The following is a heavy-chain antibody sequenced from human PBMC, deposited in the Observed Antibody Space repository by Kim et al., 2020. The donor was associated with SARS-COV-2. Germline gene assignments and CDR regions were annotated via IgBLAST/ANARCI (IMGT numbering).Heavy chain of an antibody. V-gene: IGHV3-30*02. J-gene: IGHJ5*02. Sequence: ADSVNGRFTISRDNSKNTLYLQMNSLRAEDTAVYYCAKGGSGSYYTWFDPWGQGTLVTVSS. D-gene: IGHD1-26*01. CDR3: AKGGSGSYYTWFDP.